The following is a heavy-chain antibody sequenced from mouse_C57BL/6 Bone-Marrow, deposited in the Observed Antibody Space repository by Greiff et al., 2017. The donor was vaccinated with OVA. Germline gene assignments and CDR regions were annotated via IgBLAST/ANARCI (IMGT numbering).Heavy chain of an antibody. CDR1: GFTFSDYG. Sequence: EVMLVESGGGLVKPGGSLKLSCAASGFTFSDYGMHWVRQAPEKGLEWVAYISSGSSTIYYADTVKGRFPISRDNAKNTLFLQMTSRRAEDTAMYYCARAGGGYWGQGTTLTVAA. V-gene: IGHV5-17*01. J-gene: IGHJ2*01. CDR2: ISSGSSTI. CDR3: ARAGGGY.